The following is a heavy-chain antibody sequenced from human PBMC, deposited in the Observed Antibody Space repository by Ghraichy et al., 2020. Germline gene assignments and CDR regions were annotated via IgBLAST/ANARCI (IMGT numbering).Heavy chain of an antibody. D-gene: IGHD3-10*01. Sequence: SETLSLTCSVSDDSISSHYWNWIRQAPGKGLEWIGFAHHTGNTLYNPSLKSRVSLSVDTSKKQVYLKLTSVTAADTAVYFCARWGETSAILINAFDIWGPGTRVTVSS. CDR2: AHHTGNT. J-gene: IGHJ3*02. CDR3: ARWGETSAILINAFDI. V-gene: IGHV4-59*11. CDR1: DDSISSHY.